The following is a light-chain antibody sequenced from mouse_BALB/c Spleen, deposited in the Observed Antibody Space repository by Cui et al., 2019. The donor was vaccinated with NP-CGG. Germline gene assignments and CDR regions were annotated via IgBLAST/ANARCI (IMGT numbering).Light chain of an antibody. V-gene: IGLV1*01. CDR3: ALWYSNHWV. J-gene: IGLJ1*01. CDR2: GTN. Sequence: QPVVTQESALTTSPGETVTLTCRSSTGAVTTSNYANWVQEKPDHLFTGLIGGTNNRAPGVPARFSGSLIEDKAALTITGAQTEDEAIYFCALWYSNHWVFGGGTKLTVL. CDR1: TGAVTTSNY.